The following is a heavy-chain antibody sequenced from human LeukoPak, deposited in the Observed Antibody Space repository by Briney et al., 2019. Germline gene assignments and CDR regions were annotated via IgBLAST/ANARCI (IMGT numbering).Heavy chain of an antibody. J-gene: IGHJ4*02. CDR2: ISGSGGST. CDR3: ANAGNKYQPLLYY. D-gene: IGHD2-2*01. CDR1: GFTFSSYA. Sequence: GGSLRLSCAASGFTFSSYAMSWVRQAPGKGLEWVSAISGSGGSTYYADSVKGRFTISRDNSKNTLYLQMNSLRAEDTAVYYRANAGNKYQPLLYYWGQGTLVTVSS. V-gene: IGHV3-23*01.